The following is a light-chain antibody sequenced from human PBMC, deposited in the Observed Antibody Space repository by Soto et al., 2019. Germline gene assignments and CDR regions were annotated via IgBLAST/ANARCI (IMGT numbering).Light chain of an antibody. V-gene: IGKV3-20*01. J-gene: IGKJ5*01. CDR1: QSVSSD. Sequence: EIVMTQSPATLSVSPGERATLSCRASQSVSSDLAWYHQKPGQAPRLLTYGASSRATGIPDRFSGGGSGTDFTLTVTRLEPEDFAVYYCQQYGSSITFGQGTRLENK. CDR2: GAS. CDR3: QQYGSSIT.